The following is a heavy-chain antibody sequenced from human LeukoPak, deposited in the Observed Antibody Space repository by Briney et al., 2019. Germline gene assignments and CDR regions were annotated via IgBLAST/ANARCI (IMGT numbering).Heavy chain of an antibody. CDR1: GGSISSSSYY. CDR3: ARDLPDPTYCSGGSCEYYFDY. V-gene: IGHV4-39*02. D-gene: IGHD2-15*01. Sequence: PSETLSLTCTVSGGSISSSSYYWGWIRQPPGKGLEWIGSIYYSGSTYYNPSLKSRVTISVDTSKNQFSLKLSSVTAADTAVYYCARDLPDPTYCSGGSCEYYFDYWGQGTLVTVSS. J-gene: IGHJ4*02. CDR2: IYYSGST.